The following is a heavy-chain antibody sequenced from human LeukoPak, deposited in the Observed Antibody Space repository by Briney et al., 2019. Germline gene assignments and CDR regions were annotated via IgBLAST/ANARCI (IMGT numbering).Heavy chain of an antibody. J-gene: IGHJ4*02. CDR3: AKDRVGAMLYFDL. Sequence: GGSLRLSCAASGFTFSSYGMSWVRQAPGKGLEWVSAISGSGGSTYYADSVKGRFTISRDNSKNTLYLQINSLRAEDTAVYFCAKDRVGAMLYFDLWGQGTLVTVSS. CDR1: GFTFSSYG. D-gene: IGHD1-26*01. V-gene: IGHV3-23*01. CDR2: ISGSGGST.